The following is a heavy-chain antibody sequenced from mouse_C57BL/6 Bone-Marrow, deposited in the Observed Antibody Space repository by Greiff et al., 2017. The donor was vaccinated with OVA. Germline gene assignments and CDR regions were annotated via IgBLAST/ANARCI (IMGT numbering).Heavy chain of an antibody. CDR2: IYPRSGNT. CDR1: GYTFTSYG. D-gene: IGHD1-1*01. Sequence: QVQLKQSGAELARPGASVKLSCKASGYTFTSYGISWVKQRTGQGLEWIGEIYPRSGNTYSNEKFKGKATLTADKPSSPAYMELRSLTWVDSAVYVCSRSQLRRYFDVWGTGTTVTVSS. CDR3: SRSQLRRYFDV. J-gene: IGHJ1*03. V-gene: IGHV1-81*01.